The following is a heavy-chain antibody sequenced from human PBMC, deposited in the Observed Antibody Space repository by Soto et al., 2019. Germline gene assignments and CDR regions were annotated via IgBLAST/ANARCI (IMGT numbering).Heavy chain of an antibody. CDR1: GGSFSGYY. Sequence: QVQLQQWGAGLLKPSETLSLTCAVYGGSFSGYYWSWIRQPPGKGLEWIGEINHSGSTNYNPSLKRRVTISVDTSKNQFSLKLSSVTAADTAVYYCARGQYYDFWSGYYTNKNYYYYYGMDVWGQGTTVTVSS. CDR3: ARGQYYDFWSGYYTNKNYYYYYGMDV. CDR2: INHSGST. D-gene: IGHD3-3*01. J-gene: IGHJ6*02. V-gene: IGHV4-34*01.